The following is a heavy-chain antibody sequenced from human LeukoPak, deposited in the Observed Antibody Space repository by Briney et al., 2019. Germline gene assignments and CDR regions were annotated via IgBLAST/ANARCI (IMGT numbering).Heavy chain of an antibody. V-gene: IGHV4-39*07. Sequence: SETLSLTCIVSGGSISSSIYYWAWVRQPPGKGLEWIGTVFYNGATQYSPSLRSRVTISIDTSTNQFSLKLSSVTAADTAVYYCASSPGYWGQGTLVTVSS. CDR1: GGSISSSIYY. CDR2: VFYNGAT. CDR3: ASSPGY. J-gene: IGHJ4*02.